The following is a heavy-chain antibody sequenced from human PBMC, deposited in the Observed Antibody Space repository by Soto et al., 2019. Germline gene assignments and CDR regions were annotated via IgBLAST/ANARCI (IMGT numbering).Heavy chain of an antibody. V-gene: IGHV3-23*01. Sequence: EVQLLESGGGLVQPGGSLRLSCAASGFTFSSYAMSWVRQAPGKGLEWVSAISGSGGSTYNTDSVKCRFTISRHNAKHRLYLPMNSLRAEDSAVYYCAKGQGWFGAFDYWGQGTLVTVSS. D-gene: IGHD3-10*01. CDR3: AKGQGWFGAFDY. J-gene: IGHJ4*02. CDR1: GFTFSSYA. CDR2: ISGSGGST.